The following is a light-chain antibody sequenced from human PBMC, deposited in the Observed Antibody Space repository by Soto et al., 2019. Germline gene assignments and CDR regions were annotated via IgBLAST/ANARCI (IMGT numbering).Light chain of an antibody. V-gene: IGKV4-1*01. CDR1: QSVLYSSNNKNY. Sequence: DILMTQSPASLAVSLGERATINCKSSQSVLYSSNNKNYLAWYQQKPGQPPNLLIYWASTRESGVPDRFSGSGSGTDFTLAISSLQAEDVALYYCQQYFTSPLTFGGGTKVDIK. CDR3: QQYFTSPLT. CDR2: WAS. J-gene: IGKJ4*01.